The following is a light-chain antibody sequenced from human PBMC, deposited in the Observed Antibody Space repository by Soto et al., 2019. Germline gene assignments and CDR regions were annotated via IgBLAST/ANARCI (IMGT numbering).Light chain of an antibody. CDR2: GAS. CDR1: QSVSSN. Sequence: EIVMTQSPATLSVSPGERATLSCRASQSVSSNLAWYQQKPGQAPRLLIYGASTRATGIPARFSGSGSGTEFTLPISSLQSEDFAVYYCQQYNNWPPWTFGQGTTVEIK. V-gene: IGKV3-15*01. CDR3: QQYNNWPPWT. J-gene: IGKJ1*01.